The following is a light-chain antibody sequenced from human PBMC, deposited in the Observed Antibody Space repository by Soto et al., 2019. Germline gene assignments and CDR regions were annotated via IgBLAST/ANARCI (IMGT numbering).Light chain of an antibody. CDR2: DAS. CDR1: LSVSVY. CDR3: HQRQYWHPIT. Sequence: VLFTQSPATLSLSLGESATLSCRTSLSVSVYLDWYQQTPGQSTRLLISDASNRANGIPARFSGSGAGTDFTLTISSLEPQDFAVYYCHQRQYWHPITFGQGTRLDIK. J-gene: IGKJ5*01. V-gene: IGKV3-11*01.